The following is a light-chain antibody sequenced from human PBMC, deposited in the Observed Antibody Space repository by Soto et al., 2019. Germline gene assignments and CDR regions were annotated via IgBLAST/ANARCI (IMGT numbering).Light chain of an antibody. CDR1: QSVSSN. CDR3: QQYNNWAPGD. CDR2: GAS. V-gene: IGKV3-15*01. Sequence: EIVMTQSPATLSVSPGERATLSCRASQSVSSNLAWYQLKPGQAPRLLIYGASTRATGIPARFSGRGFGKGFPPHLHRPQFEEFAVYYRQQYNNWAPGDVGQGTQGEIK. J-gene: IGKJ1*01.